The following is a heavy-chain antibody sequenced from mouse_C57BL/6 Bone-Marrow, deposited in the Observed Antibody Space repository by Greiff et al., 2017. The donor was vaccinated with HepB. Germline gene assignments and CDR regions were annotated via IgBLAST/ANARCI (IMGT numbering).Heavy chain of an antibody. CDR2: IDPSDSYT. Sequence: QVQLQQPGAEPVRPGTSVKLSCKASGYTFTSYWMHWVKQRPGQGLEWIGVIDPSDSYTNYNQKFKGKATLTVDTSSSTAYMQLSSLTSEDSAVYYCAREGGFAYWGQGTLVTVSA. J-gene: IGHJ3*01. V-gene: IGHV1-59*01. CDR3: AREGGFAY. CDR1: GYTFTSYW.